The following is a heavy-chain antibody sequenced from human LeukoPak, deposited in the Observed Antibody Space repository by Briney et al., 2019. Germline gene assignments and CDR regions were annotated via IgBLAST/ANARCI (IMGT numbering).Heavy chain of an antibody. CDR3: ARHESGYYYYNAFDI. CDR2: IYYSGST. D-gene: IGHD3-22*01. J-gene: IGHJ3*02. Sequence: SETLSLTCTVSGGSIFSYYWSWIRQPPGKGLEWMGYIYYSGSTNYNPSLKSRVTISVDTSKNQFSLRVSSVTAADTAVYYCARHESGYYYYNAFDIWGQGTMVTVSS. V-gene: IGHV4-59*08. CDR1: GGSIFSYY.